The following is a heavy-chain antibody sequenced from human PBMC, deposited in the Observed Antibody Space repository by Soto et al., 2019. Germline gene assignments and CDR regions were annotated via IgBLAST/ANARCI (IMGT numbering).Heavy chain of an antibody. CDR3: AREAGPDRWFDP. D-gene: IGHD6-19*01. J-gene: IGHJ5*02. CDR2: ISTSGTT. Sequence: SETLSLTCTVSGASISSYFWTWIRQPAGKGLDWIGRISTSGTTNYNPSLKSRVTMSVDTSKNHFSLNLSSVTTADTAVYYCAREAGPDRWFDPWGQGTLVTVSS. V-gene: IGHV4-4*07. CDR1: GASISSYF.